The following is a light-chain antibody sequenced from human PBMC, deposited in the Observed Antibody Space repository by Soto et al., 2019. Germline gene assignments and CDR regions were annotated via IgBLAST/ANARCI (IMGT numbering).Light chain of an antibody. V-gene: IGKV1-5*03. Sequence: IQMTQYPSTLSSSVGDRVTITCRASQSISSWLAWYQQKPGKAPKLLIYKASSLEGGVPSRFSGSGSGTEFTLTFSSLQPDDFATYYCQQYNSYWTFGQGTKVDI. CDR1: QSISSW. J-gene: IGKJ1*01. CDR3: QQYNSYWT. CDR2: KAS.